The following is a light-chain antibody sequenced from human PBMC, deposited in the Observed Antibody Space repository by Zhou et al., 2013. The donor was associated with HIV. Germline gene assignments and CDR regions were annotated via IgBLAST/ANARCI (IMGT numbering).Light chain of an antibody. Sequence: DIQMNQSPSYLTASVGDRVTITCRASQDIGNYLNWYQHKTGRAPKVLIYESSNLHGGVPSRFRGSRSGMDFTLTITSLQVEDSATYYCQHSHARPLSFGGGTHGGDQT. CDR2: ESS. J-gene: IGKJ4*01. CDR1: QDIGNY. CDR3: QHSHARPLS. V-gene: IGKV1-39*01.